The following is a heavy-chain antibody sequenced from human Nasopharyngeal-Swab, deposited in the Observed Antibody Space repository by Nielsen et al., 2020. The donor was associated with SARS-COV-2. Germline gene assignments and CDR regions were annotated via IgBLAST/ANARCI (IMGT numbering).Heavy chain of an antibody. J-gene: IGHJ4*02. D-gene: IGHD5-18*01. Sequence: SETLSLTCAVSGGSISSSNWWSWVRQPPGKGLEWIGEIYHSGSTNYNPSLKSRVTISVDTSKNQFSLKLSSVTAADTAVYYCARRGQDTAMDPNGVDYWGQGTLVTVSS. CDR1: GGSISSSNW. V-gene: IGHV4-4*02. CDR3: ARRGQDTAMDPNGVDY. CDR2: IYHSGST.